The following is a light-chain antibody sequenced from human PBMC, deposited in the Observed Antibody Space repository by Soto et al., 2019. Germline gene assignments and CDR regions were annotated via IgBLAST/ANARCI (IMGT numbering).Light chain of an antibody. J-gene: IGKJ1*01. Sequence: EIVMTQSPATVSVSPGDRATLSCRASQSVSSDLARYQHRPGQAPRLLIYGASTRATGIPDRFSGSGSGTEFTLTISSLQSEDLAVYYCQQYSNRRTFGQGTKVDIK. CDR2: GAS. CDR1: QSVSSD. V-gene: IGKV3-15*01. CDR3: QQYSNRRT.